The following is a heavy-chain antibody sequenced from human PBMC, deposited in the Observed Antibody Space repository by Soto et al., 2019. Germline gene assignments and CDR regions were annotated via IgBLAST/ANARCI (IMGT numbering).Heavy chain of an antibody. V-gene: IGHV1-24*01. CDR1: GYTLTELS. Sequence: ASVKVSCKVSGYTLTELSMHWVRQAPGKGLEWMGGFDPEDGETIYAQKFQGRVTMTEDTSTDTAYMELSSLRSEDTAVYYCATVLWGSSDWIPLGYWGQGTLVTVSS. CDR2: FDPEDGET. J-gene: IGHJ4*02. D-gene: IGHD3-16*01. CDR3: ATVLWGSSDWIPLGY.